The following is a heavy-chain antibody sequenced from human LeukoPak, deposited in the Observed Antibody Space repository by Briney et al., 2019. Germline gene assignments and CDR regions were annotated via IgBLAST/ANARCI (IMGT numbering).Heavy chain of an antibody. CDR1: GGSISSSSYY. D-gene: IGHD1-26*01. CDR3: ARRGPSGRSLDY. V-gene: IGHV4-39*01. CDR2: MYYGGST. Sequence: SETLSLVCNVSGGSISSSSYYWGWIRQPPGKGLEWIGSMYYGGSTYYNPSLKSRVTISVDTSKNQFSLKLSSVTAADTAMYYCARRGPSGRSLDYWGQGTLVTVSS. J-gene: IGHJ4*02.